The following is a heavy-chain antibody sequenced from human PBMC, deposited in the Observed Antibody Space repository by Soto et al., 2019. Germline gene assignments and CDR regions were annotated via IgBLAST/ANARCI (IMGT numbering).Heavy chain of an antibody. V-gene: IGHV5-10-1*01. CDR1: GYRFTSYW. J-gene: IGHJ6*02. D-gene: IGHD3-10*01. CDR2: IDPSDSYT. Sequence: GESLKISCKGSGYRFTSYWISWVRQMPGKGLEWMGRIDPSDSYTNYSPSFQGHVTISADKSISTAYLQWSSLKASDTAMYYCAGGGVRGVITRTRDYYGMDVWGQGTTVTVSS. CDR3: AGGGVRGVITRTRDYYGMDV.